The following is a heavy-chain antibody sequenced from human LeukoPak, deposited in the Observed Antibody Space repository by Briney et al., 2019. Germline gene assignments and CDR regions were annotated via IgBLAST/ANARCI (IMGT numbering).Heavy chain of an antibody. V-gene: IGHV3-30-3*01. CDR3: ARGPPYGSGSYPGFDY. Sequence: GGSLRLSCAASGFTFSGYPVHWVRQAPGKGLEWVAVISYDGSNKYYADSVKGRFTISRDSSKNTLYLQMNSLRAEDTAVYYCARGPPYGSGSYPGFDYWGQGTLVTVSS. J-gene: IGHJ4*02. CDR1: GFTFSGYP. D-gene: IGHD3-10*01. CDR2: ISYDGSNK.